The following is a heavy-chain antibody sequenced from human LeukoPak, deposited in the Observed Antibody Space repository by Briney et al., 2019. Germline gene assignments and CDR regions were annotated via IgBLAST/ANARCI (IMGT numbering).Heavy chain of an antibody. Sequence: ASVKVSCKASGYTFTTYGISWVRQAPRQGLECMGYISAYNGNTNYAQKLQGTVTMTTDTSTSTAYMELRSLRSDDTAVYYCARLSTYSGSYYRIDYWGQGTLVTVSS. J-gene: IGHJ4*02. CDR3: ARLSTYSGSYYRIDY. V-gene: IGHV1-18*01. D-gene: IGHD1-26*01. CDR2: ISAYNGNT. CDR1: GYTFTTYG.